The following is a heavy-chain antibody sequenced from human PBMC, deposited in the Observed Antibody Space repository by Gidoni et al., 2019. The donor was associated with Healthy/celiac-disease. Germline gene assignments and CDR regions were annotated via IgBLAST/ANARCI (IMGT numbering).Heavy chain of an antibody. V-gene: IGHV1-46*01. CDR1: GYTFPSYY. J-gene: IGHJ4*02. D-gene: IGHD5-18*01. Sequence: QVQLVQSGAEVKKPGASVKVSCTASGYTFPSYYMHWVRQAPGQGLEWMGIINPSGGSTSYAQKVQGRVTMTRDTSTSTVYMELSSLRSEDTAVYYCARDLIQLWPQGSDYWGQGTLVTVSS. CDR3: ARDLIQLWPQGSDY. CDR2: INPSGGST.